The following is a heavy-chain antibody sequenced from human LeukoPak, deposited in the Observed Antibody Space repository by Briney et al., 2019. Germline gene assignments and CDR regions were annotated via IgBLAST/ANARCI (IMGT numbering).Heavy chain of an antibody. D-gene: IGHD4-17*01. CDR1: DGSITSNY. Sequence: SETLSLTCTVSDGSITSNYWSWIRQPPGKGLEYIGYIYYTGDTNYNPSLKSRVTISMDTSKNQFSLKLSSVTAADTAVYYCARGGTTVTTFDPWGQGTLVTVSS. J-gene: IGHJ5*02. V-gene: IGHV4-59*08. CDR2: IYYTGDT. CDR3: ARGGTTVTTFDP.